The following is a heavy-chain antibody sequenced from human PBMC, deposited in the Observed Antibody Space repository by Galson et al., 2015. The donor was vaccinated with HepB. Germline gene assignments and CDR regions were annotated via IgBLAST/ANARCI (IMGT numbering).Heavy chain of an antibody. D-gene: IGHD2/OR15-2a*01. CDR3: TRDLSMRFDY. CDR2: TFYRSMWKN. CDR1: GDSVSSNSAA. V-gene: IGHV6-1*01. J-gene: IGHJ4*02. Sequence: CAISGDSVSSNSAAWNWIRQSPSRGLEWLGRTFYRSMWKNDYAIFVSGRITINPDTSENQFPLQLNSVTPEDTAVYYCTRDLSMRFDYWGQGTMVTVSS.